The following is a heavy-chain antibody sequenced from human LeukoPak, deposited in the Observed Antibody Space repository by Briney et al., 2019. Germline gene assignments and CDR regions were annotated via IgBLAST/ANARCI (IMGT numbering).Heavy chain of an antibody. D-gene: IGHD5-18*01. J-gene: IGHJ5*02. V-gene: IGHV3-74*01. CDR2: INGDGSST. CDR1: GFAFNTYW. Sequence: GGSLRLSCAASGFAFNTYWMHWVRQAPGTGLVWVSRINGDGSSTSYADFVKGRFTISRDNAKNTLYLQMNSLRAEETAIYYCARDKGYSIDQWGQGTPVTVSS. CDR3: ARDKGYSIDQ.